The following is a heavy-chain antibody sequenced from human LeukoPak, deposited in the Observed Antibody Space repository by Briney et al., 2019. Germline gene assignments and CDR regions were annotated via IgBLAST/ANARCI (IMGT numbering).Heavy chain of an antibody. CDR1: GFTFSSYA. J-gene: IGHJ4*02. Sequence: GGSLRLSCAASGFTFSSYAMSWVRQAPGKGLEWVPAISGSGGSTYYADSVKGRFTISRDNSKNTLYLQMNSLRAEDTAVYYCAKDVWASNYDILTGPDYWGQGTLVNVSS. D-gene: IGHD3-9*01. V-gene: IGHV3-23*01. CDR3: AKDVWASNYDILTGPDY. CDR2: ISGSGGST.